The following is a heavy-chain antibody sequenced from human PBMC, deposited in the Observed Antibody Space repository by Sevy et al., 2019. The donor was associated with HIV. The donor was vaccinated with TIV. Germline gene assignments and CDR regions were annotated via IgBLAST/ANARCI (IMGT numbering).Heavy chain of an antibody. CDR2: IYYSGST. D-gene: IGHD6-6*01. J-gene: IGHJ4*02. CDR3: ARHMRRGSSYFDY. Sequence: SETLSLTCTVSGGSVSSGSYYWSWIRQPPVKGLEWIGYIYYSGSTNYNPSLKSRVTISVDTSKNQFSLKLSSVTAADTAVYYCARHMRRGSSYFDYWGQGTLVTVSS. CDR1: GGSVSSGSYY. V-gene: IGHV4-61*01.